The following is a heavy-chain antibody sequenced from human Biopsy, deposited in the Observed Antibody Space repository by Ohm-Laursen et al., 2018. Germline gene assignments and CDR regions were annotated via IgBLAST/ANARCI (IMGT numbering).Heavy chain of an antibody. D-gene: IGHD3-9*01. J-gene: IGHJ1*01. Sequence: SSVKVPCKAPGGTFSNYGVNWVRQAPGQGLEWLGGNIPILGTGNYAQKFQDRVTVAADTSTSTATMELRSLRSDDTAVYYCATKLTGYFHHWGQGTLVIVSS. CDR3: ATKLTGYFHH. CDR2: NIPILGTG. CDR1: GGTFSNYG. V-gene: IGHV1-69*06.